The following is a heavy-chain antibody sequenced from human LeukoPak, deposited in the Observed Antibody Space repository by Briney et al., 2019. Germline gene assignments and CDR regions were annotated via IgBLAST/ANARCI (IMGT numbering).Heavy chain of an antibody. J-gene: IGHJ4*02. CDR1: GYTLTALS. D-gene: IGHD3-22*01. CDR2: FDPEDGET. CDR3: ATWGDYYDSSGAFGY. V-gene: IGHV1-24*01. Sequence: ASVKVSCKVSGYTLTALSMHWVRQAPGKGLEWWGGFDPEDGETIYAQKFQGRVTMTEDTSTDTAYMELSSLRSEDTAVYYCATWGDYYDSSGAFGYWGQGTLVTVSS.